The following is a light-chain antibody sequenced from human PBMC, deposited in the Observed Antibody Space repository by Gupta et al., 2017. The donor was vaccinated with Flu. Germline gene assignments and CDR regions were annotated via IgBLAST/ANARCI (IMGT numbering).Light chain of an antibody. CDR2: AAS. V-gene: IGKV1-39*01. J-gene: IGKJ4*01. CDR3: QQSFSIPYT. CDR1: QNISSY. Sequence: PSSLSASVGDRVTITCRASQNISSYLNWYQQKPGKAPQLLISAASSLQSGFPSRFSGSGSGTDFTLTISSLQPEDFATYHCQQSFSIPYTFGGGTKVEIK.